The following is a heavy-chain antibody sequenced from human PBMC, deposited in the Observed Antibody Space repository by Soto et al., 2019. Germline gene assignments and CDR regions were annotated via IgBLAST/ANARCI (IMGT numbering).Heavy chain of an antibody. V-gene: IGHV1-3*01. CDR2: INAGNGNT. CDR1: VYTFNSYA. Sequence: ASVKVSCKASVYTFNSYAMHWVRQAPGQRLEWMGWINAGNGNTKYSQKFQGRVTITRDTSASTAYMELSSLRSEDTAVYYCARDLFVVVAAGDYWGQGTLVTVSS. D-gene: IGHD2-15*01. J-gene: IGHJ4*02. CDR3: ARDLFVVVAAGDY.